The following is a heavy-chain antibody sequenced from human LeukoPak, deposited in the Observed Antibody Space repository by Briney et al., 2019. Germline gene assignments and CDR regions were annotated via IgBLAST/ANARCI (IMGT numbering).Heavy chain of an antibody. D-gene: IGHD2-21*01. CDR1: GGSFSGYY. CDR2: IKQDGSEK. V-gene: IGHV3-7*01. CDR3: ARFGIRLRAYYFFDY. J-gene: IGHJ4*02. Sequence: PSETLSLTCAVYGGSFSGYYWSWIRQPPGKGLEWVANIKQDGSEKYYVDSVKGRFTISRDNAKNSLYLQMNSLRAEDTAVYYCARFGIRLRAYYFFDYWGQGTLVTVSS.